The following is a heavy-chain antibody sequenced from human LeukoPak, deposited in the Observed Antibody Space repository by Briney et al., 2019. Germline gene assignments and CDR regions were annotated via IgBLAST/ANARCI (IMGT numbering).Heavy chain of an antibody. D-gene: IGHD4-4*01. V-gene: IGHV3-21*01. CDR1: GFTFSSYS. J-gene: IGHJ4*02. CDR2: ISSSSSYI. Sequence: GGSLRLSCAASGFTFSSYSMNWVRQAPGKGLEWVSSISSSSSYIYYADSVKGRFTNSRDNAKNSLYLQMNSLRAEDTAVYYCAYKMATVYYWGQGTLVTVSS. CDR3: AYKMATVYY.